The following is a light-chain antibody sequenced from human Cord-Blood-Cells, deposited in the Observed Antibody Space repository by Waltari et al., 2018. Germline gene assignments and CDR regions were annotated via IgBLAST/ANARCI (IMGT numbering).Light chain of an antibody. J-gene: IGKJ1*01. CDR1: QGISNY. V-gene: IGKV1-27*01. CDR3: QKYNSAPPT. Sequence: DIQMIQSPSSLSASVGDRVTIPCRASQGISNYLAWYQQKPGKVPKLLIYAASTLHSGVPSRFSGSGSGTDFTLTISSLQPEDVATYYCQKYNSAPPTFGQGTKVEIK. CDR2: AAS.